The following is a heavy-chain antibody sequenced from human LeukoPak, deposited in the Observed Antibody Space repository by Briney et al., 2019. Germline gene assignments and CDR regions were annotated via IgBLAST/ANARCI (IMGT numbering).Heavy chain of an antibody. V-gene: IGHV4-59*01. Sequence: SETLSLTCTVSGGSISSYYWSWIRQPPGKGLEWIGYIYYSGSTNYNPSLKSRVTISVNTSKNQISLKLNSVTAADTAVYYCARDKGPYWYFDLWGRGTLVTVSS. CDR1: GGSISSYY. CDR3: ARDKGPYWYFDL. CDR2: IYYSGST. J-gene: IGHJ2*01.